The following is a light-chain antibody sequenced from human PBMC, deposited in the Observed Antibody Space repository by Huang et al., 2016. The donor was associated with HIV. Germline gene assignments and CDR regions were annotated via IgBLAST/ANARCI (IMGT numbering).Light chain of an antibody. CDR2: GAS. CDR3: QQYNNWPPWT. CDR1: AGVSNN. J-gene: IGKJ1*01. V-gene: IGKV3D-15*01. Sequence: ATLSCRASAGVSNNLAWYQQRPGQTPRLLIHGASTRHTGIPAKCSGRGSGTEFTLTITSLQPEDSAVYYCQQYNNWPPWTFGPGTQVEI.